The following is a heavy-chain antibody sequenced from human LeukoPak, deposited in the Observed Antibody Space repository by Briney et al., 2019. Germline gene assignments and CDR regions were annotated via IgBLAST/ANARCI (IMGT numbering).Heavy chain of an antibody. CDR2: ISGSGGTT. V-gene: IGHV3-23*01. J-gene: IGHJ6*03. CDR1: RFTFSSYA. Sequence: GGSLRLSCAASRFTFSSYAMSWVRQAPGKGLEWVSSISGSGGTTYYADSVRGRFTISRDNSKNTLSMQMTSLRAEDTAVYYCSKSPGQGIVGSSPAYNYYMDVWGKGTTVTVSS. CDR3: SKSPGQGIVGSSPAYNYYMDV. D-gene: IGHD1-26*01.